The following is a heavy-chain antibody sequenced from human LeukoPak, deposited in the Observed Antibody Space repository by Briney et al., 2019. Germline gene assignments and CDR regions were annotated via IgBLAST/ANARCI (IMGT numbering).Heavy chain of an antibody. Sequence: GGSLRLSCAASGFTFSSYSMNWVRQAPGKGLGWVSYISSSSSTIYYADSVKGRFTISRDNAKNSLYLQMNSLRAEDTAVYYCARVVGELNFDYWGQGTLVTVSS. J-gene: IGHJ4*02. V-gene: IGHV3-48*04. CDR3: ARVVGELNFDY. D-gene: IGHD1-26*01. CDR2: ISSSSSTI. CDR1: GFTFSSYS.